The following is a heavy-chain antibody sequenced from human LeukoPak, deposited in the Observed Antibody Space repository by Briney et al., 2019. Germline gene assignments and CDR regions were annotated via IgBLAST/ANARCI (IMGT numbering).Heavy chain of an antibody. D-gene: IGHD5-18*01. CDR2: ISYDGSNK. Sequence: GGSLRLSCAASGFTFSSYGMHWVRQAPGKGLEWVAVISYDGSNKYYADSVKGRFTISRDNSKNTLYLQMNSLRAEDTAVYYCAKVSSRGYSYGFDAFDIWGQGTMVTVSS. CDR1: GFTFSSYG. V-gene: IGHV3-30*18. J-gene: IGHJ3*02. CDR3: AKVSSRGYSYGFDAFDI.